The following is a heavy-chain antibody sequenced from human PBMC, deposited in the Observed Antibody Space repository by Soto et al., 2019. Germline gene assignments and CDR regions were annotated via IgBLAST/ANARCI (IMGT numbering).Heavy chain of an antibody. J-gene: IGHJ5*02. V-gene: IGHV3-33*01. Sequence: QVQLVESGGGVVQPGRSLRLSCAASGFTFSSYGMHWVRQAPGKGLEWVAVIWYDGSNKYYADSVKGRFTISRDNSKNTLYLQMNSLRAEDTAVYYCARGSRDRVVKYYDFWSGTAHGWFDPWGQGTLVTVSS. CDR2: IWYDGSNK. D-gene: IGHD3-3*01. CDR3: ARGSRDRVVKYYDFWSGTAHGWFDP. CDR1: GFTFSSYG.